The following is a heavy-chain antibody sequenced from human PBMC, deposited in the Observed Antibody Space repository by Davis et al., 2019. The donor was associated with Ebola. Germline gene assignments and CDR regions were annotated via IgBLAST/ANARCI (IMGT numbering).Heavy chain of an antibody. CDR2: ITPKSGGT. J-gene: IGHJ4*02. D-gene: IGHD3-10*01. Sequence: ASVKVSCKASGYSFSDYHMHWVRQAPGQGLEWMGWITPKSGGTEYAQKFKGRVTVTRDTSISTAYMELSRLTSDDTAVYYCASGEFVDFWGQGTLVTVSS. V-gene: IGHV1-2*02. CDR1: GYSFSDYH. CDR3: ASGEFVDF.